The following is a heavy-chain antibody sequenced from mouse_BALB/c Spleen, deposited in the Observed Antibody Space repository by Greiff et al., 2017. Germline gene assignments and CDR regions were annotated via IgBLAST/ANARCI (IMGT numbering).Heavy chain of an antibody. CDR1: GFTFSSFG. J-gene: IGHJ2*01. Sequence: EVNLVESGGGLVQPGGSRKLSCAASGFTFSSFGMHWVRQAPEKGLEWVAYISSGSSTIYYADTVKGRFTISRDNPKNTLFLQMTSLRSEDTAMYYCARSGDYDDYYFDYWGQGTTLTVSS. V-gene: IGHV5-17*02. CDR2: ISSGSSTI. D-gene: IGHD2-4*01. CDR3: ARSGDYDDYYFDY.